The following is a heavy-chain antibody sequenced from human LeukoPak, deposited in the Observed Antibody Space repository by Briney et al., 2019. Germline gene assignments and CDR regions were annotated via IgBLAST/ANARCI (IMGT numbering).Heavy chain of an antibody. Sequence: PWGSLRLSCAASGFTFDDYGMSWVRPAPGKGLEWVSGINWNGGSTGYADSVKGRFTISRDNAKNSLYLQMNSLRAEDTALYYCARDHLEDIVVVPAARRYYYYMDVWGKGTTVTVSS. CDR3: ARDHLEDIVVVPAARRYYYYMDV. V-gene: IGHV3-20*04. D-gene: IGHD2-2*01. CDR1: GFTFDDYG. J-gene: IGHJ6*03. CDR2: INWNGGST.